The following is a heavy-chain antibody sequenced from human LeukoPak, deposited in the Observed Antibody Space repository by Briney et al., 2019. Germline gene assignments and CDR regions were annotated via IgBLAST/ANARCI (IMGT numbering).Heavy chain of an antibody. CDR1: GYTFTGDY. CDR2: INPNSGGT. V-gene: IGHV1-2*02. J-gene: IGHJ3*02. D-gene: IGHD3-9*01. CDR3: ARAAYDILTEPGVFDI. Sequence: GASVKVSCKASGYTFTGDYMHWVRQAPGQGLEWMGWINPNSGGTNYAQKFQGRVTMTRDTSISTAYMELSRLRSDDTAGYYCARAAYDILTEPGVFDIWGQETIVTVSS.